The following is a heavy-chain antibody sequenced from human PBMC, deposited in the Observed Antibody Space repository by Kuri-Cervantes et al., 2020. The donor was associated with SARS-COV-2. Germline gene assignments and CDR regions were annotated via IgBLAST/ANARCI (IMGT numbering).Heavy chain of an antibody. CDR1: GFTVSSNY. CDR3: ARNMVRGVIIVWFDP. J-gene: IGHJ5*02. D-gene: IGHD3-10*01. V-gene: IGHV3-53*04. Sequence: GASLKISCAASGFTVSSNYMGWVRQAPGKGLEWGSVIYSGGSTYYADSVKGRFTISRHNSKNTLYLQMNSLRAEDTAVYYCARNMVRGVIIVWFDPWGQGTLVTVSS. CDR2: IYSGGST.